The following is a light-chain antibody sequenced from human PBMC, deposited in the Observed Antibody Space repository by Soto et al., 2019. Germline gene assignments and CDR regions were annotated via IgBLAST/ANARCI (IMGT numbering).Light chain of an antibody. CDR1: QSVSSN. CDR2: GAS. V-gene: IGKV3-15*01. J-gene: IGKJ2*01. Sequence: EIVMTQSPATLSVSPGERATLSFRASQSVSSNLAWYQQKPGQAPRLLIYGASTRATGIPARFSGSGSGTEYTLTISSRQSEDFAVYCCQQYNNWPQYTFGQGTKLEIK. CDR3: QQYNNWPQYT.